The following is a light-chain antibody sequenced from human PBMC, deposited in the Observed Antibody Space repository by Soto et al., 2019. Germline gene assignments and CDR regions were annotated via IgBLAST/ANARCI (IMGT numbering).Light chain of an antibody. CDR3: CSCAGDDRIYV. CDR2: DVT. J-gene: IGLJ1*01. Sequence: QSALTQPRSVSGSPGQSVTISCTGTSSDVGGYNCVSWYQQHPGKAPKLMIYDVTKRPSGVPDRFSGSKSGDTASLTISGLQADDEADYYCCSCAGDDRIYVLGTAKKVTV. CDR1: SSDVGGYNC. V-gene: IGLV2-11*01.